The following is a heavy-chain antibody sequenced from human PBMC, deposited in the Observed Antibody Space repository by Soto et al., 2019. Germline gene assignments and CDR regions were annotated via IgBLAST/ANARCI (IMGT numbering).Heavy chain of an antibody. D-gene: IGHD3-10*02. V-gene: IGHV1-18*01. CDR3: ARDSQTMVGSGEILFDY. CDR2: ISAYNGNT. J-gene: IGHJ4*02. CDR1: GYTFTSYG. Sequence: QVQLVQSGAEVKKPGASVKVSCKASGYTFTSYGISWVRQAPGQGLEWMGWISAYNGNTNYAQTLPCRVTMTTATSSSTAYMELRSLRSDDTAVYYCARDSQTMVGSGEILFDYWGQGTLVTVSS.